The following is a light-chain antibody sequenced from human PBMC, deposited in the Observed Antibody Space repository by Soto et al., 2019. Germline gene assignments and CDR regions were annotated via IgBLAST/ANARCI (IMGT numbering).Light chain of an antibody. CDR3: QSYDSSLSGYV. J-gene: IGLJ1*01. V-gene: IGLV1-40*01. CDR1: SSNIGAGYD. Sequence: QSVLTQPPSVSGAPGQRVTISCTGSSSNIGAGYDVHWYQQLPGTAPKLLSYGNSNRTSGVPDRFSGSKSGTSASLAITGLQAEDEADYYCQSYDSSLSGYVFGTGTKLTVL. CDR2: GNS.